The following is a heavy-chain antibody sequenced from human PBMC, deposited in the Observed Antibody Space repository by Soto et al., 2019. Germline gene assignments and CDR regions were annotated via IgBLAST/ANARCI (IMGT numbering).Heavy chain of an antibody. Sequence: HWVRQAPGQGLEWMGIINPSGGSTSYAQKFQGRVTMTRDTSTSTVYMELSSLRSEDTAVYYCARGDIVVSSQYYYYYGMDVWGQGTTVTVSS. D-gene: IGHD2-2*01. V-gene: IGHV1-46*01. CDR3: ARGDIVVSSQYYYYYGMDV. CDR2: INPSGGST. J-gene: IGHJ6*02.